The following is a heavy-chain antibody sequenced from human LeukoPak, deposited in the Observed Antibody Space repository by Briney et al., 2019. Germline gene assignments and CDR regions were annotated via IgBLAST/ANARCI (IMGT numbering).Heavy chain of an antibody. D-gene: IGHD2-15*01. CDR3: ARGGCSGGSCYEDAFDI. CDR2: XNHSGST. V-gene: IGHV4-34*01. J-gene: IGHJ3*02. CDR1: GGSFSGYX. Sequence: SETLSLTCAVYGGSFSGYXXSXXXXPXXXXXXXXXXXNHSGSTNYNPSLKSRVTISVDTSKNQFSLKLSSVTAADTAVYYRARGGCSGGSCYEDAFDIWGQGTMVTVSS.